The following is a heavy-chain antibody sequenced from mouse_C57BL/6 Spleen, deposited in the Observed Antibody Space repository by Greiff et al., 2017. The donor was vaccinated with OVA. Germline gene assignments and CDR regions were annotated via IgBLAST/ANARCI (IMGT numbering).Heavy chain of an antibody. D-gene: IGHD4-1*01. CDR1: GFTFSSYA. Sequence: EVKLVESGEGLVKPGGSLKLSCAASGFTFSSYAMSWVRQTPEKRLEWVAYISSGGDYIYYADTVKGRFTISRDNARNTLYLQMSSLKSEDTAMYYCTREANWDWFAYWGQGTLVTVSA. CDR3: TREANWDWFAY. J-gene: IGHJ3*01. CDR2: ISSGGDYI. V-gene: IGHV5-9-1*02.